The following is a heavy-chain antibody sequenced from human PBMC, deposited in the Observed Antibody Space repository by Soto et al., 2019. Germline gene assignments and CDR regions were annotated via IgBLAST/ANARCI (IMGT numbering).Heavy chain of an antibody. V-gene: IGHV3-21*01. D-gene: IGHD2-2*01. CDR2: ISSSSSYI. J-gene: IGHJ6*02. Sequence: GGSLRLSCAASGFTFSSYSMNWVRQAPGKGLEWVSSISSSSSYIYYADSVKGRFTISRDNAKNSLYLQMNSLRAEDTAVYYCEFVVVPAAIGGGPDYYYGMDVWGQGTTVTVSS. CDR1: GFTFSSYS. CDR3: EFVVVPAAIGGGPDYYYGMDV.